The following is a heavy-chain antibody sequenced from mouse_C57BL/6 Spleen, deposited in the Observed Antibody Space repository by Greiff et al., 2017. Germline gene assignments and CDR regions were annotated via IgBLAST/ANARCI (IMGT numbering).Heavy chain of an antibody. D-gene: IGHD1-1*01. CDR2: FDPEDDDT. J-gene: IGHJ4*01. CDR1: GFNIKDYY. CDR3: YWRITTVVATGAMDY. V-gene: IGHV14-2*01. Sequence: VQLKQSGAELVKPGASVKLSCTASGFNIKDYYMHWVKQSTEQGLEWIGRFDPEDDDTKYDPKFQGKATITADTSSNTAYLQHSSLTSENTAGYYCYWRITTVVATGAMDYRGQGTSGTVSS.